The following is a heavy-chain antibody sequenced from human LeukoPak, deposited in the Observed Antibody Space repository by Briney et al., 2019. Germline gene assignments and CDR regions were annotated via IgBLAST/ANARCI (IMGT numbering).Heavy chain of an antibody. CDR1: GYTFSDYY. CDR2: IGPTGGTT. J-gene: IGHJ4*02. V-gene: IGHV1-46*01. D-gene: IGHD6-19*01. Sequence: ASVKVSCKASGYTFSDYYMHWVRQAPGQGLEWMGIIGPTGGTTNYAQKFQGRLTMTRDMSTSTVYMELSSLRSDDTAVYYCARVVAGRGRVFDYWGQGTLVTVSS. CDR3: ARVVAGRGRVFDY.